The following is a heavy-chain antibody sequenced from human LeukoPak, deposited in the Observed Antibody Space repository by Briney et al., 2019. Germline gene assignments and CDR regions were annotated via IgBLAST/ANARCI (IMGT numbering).Heavy chain of an antibody. V-gene: IGHV1-18*01. D-gene: IGHD5-12*01. J-gene: IGHJ4*02. CDR1: GYTFTSYG. Sequence: GASVKVSCKASGYTFTSYGISWVRQAPGQGLEWMGWISAYNGNANYAQKLQGRVTMTTDTSTSTAYMELSRLRSDDTAVYYCARALYSGYDFGYFDHWGQGTLVTVSS. CDR2: ISAYNGNA. CDR3: ARALYSGYDFGYFDH.